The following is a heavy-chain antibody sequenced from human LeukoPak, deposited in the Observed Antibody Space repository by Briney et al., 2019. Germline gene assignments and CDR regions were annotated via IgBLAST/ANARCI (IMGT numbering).Heavy chain of an antibody. V-gene: IGHV1-69*05. CDR3: AKKNYDLPQNNWFAP. CDR2: IIPIFGTA. Sequence: SVKVSCKASGGTFSSYAISWVRQAPGQGLEWMGGIIPIFGTANYAQKFQGRVTITTDESTRTAYMELSSLKSEATAVYSCAKKNYDLPQNNWFAPWGQGTLVTVSS. D-gene: IGHD3-3*01. J-gene: IGHJ5*02. CDR1: GGTFSSYA.